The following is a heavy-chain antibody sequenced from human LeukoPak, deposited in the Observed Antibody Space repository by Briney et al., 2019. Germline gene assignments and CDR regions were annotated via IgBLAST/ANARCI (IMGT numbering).Heavy chain of an antibody. V-gene: IGHV4-59*04. CDR1: GGSISSYY. CDR2: IYYSGST. J-gene: IGHJ4*02. D-gene: IGHD3-22*01. Sequence: SETLSLTCTVSGGSISSYYWSWIRQPPGKGLEWIGYIYYSGSTYYNPSLKSRVTISVDTSKNQFSLKLSSVTAADTAVYYCVGVVVIKGFDYWGQGTLVTVSS. CDR3: VGVVVIKGFDY.